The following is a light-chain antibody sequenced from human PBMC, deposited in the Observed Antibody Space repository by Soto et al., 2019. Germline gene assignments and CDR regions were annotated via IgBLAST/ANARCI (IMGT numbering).Light chain of an antibody. CDR1: QAISRS. V-gene: IGKV1-9*01. CDR3: QQLNSYPLN. J-gene: IGKJ4*01. CDR2: GAS. Sequence: DIQLTQSPSFLSASVGDKVTITCRASQAISRSLAWYQQNPGKAPKLLIYGASTLQSGVPSRFSGSGSGTEFTLTIGSLQPEDFATYYCQQLNSYPLNFGGGAKVEMK.